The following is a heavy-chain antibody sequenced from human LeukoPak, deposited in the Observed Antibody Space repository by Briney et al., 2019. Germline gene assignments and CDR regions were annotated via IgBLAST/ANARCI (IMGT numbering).Heavy chain of an antibody. V-gene: IGHV3-23*01. CDR2: ISGSGIST. Sequence: GGSLRLSCAASGFTFSSYAMSWVRQAPGKGLEWVSGISGSGISTYYVDSVKGRFTISRDNSKSTLSLQTNSLRAEDTAVYYCAKDRRDSSGWYDWFDPWGQGTLVTVSS. D-gene: IGHD6-19*01. J-gene: IGHJ5*02. CDR1: GFTFSSYA. CDR3: AKDRRDSSGWYDWFDP.